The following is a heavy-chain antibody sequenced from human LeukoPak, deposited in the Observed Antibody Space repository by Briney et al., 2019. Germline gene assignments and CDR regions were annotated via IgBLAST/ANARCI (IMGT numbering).Heavy chain of an antibody. CDR2: INHSRRT. J-gene: IGHJ4*02. Sequence: SETLSLTCAVYGGSFSGYFWMWIRQPPGKGLEWIGEINHSRRTTNSPSLKSRVTMSVDTSKNQFSLKLTSVTAADTAVYYCARGESTGKFDYWGQGTLVTVSS. D-gene: IGHD1-1*01. V-gene: IGHV4-34*01. CDR1: GGSFSGYF. CDR3: ARGESTGKFDY.